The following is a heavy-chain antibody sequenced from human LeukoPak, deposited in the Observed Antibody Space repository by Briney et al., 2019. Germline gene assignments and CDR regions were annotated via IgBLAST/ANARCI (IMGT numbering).Heavy chain of an antibody. J-gene: IGHJ3*02. CDR1: GGSINSYY. Sequence: SETLSLTCTVSGGSINSYYWNWIRQPPGKGLEWIGYIYYSGSTNYNPSLKSRVTISVDTSKNQFSLKLSSVTAADTAVYYCARHYYDFWSGPTHDAFDIWGQGTMVTVSS. D-gene: IGHD3-3*01. V-gene: IGHV4-59*01. CDR2: IYYSGST. CDR3: ARHYYDFWSGPTHDAFDI.